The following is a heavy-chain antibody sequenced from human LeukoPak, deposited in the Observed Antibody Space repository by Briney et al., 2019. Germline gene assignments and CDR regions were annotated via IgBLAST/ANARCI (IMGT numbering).Heavy chain of an antibody. CDR1: EFSFSDEY. Sequence: PGGSLRLSCAASEFSFSDEYMSWIRQAPGQGPEWISYISASGSYTNYADSVKGRFTISRDNAKNSLHLQMNSLRAEDTAVYYCGRSRGAGPGAHFDVWGQGILVTVSS. CDR2: ISASGSYT. CDR3: GRSRGAGPGAHFDV. V-gene: IGHV3-11*03. J-gene: IGHJ4*02. D-gene: IGHD6-19*01.